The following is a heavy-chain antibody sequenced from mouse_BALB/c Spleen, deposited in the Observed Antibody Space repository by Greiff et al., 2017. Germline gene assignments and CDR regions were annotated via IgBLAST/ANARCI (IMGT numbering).Heavy chain of an antibody. CDR1: GFTFSDYY. D-gene: IGHD1-1*01. CDR3: ARTSYYNGSSYWYFDV. V-gene: IGHV5-4*02. Sequence: EVHLVESGGGLVKPGGSLKLSCAASGFTFSDYYMYWVRQTPEKRLEWVATISDGGSYTYYPDSVKGRFTISRDNAKNNLYLQMSSLKSEDTAMYYCARTSYYNGSSYWYFDVWGAGTTVTVSS. CDR2: ISDGGSYT. J-gene: IGHJ1*01.